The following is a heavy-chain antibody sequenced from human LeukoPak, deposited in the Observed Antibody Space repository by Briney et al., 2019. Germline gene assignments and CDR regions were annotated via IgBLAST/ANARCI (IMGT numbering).Heavy chain of an antibody. Sequence: GGSLRLSCVASRFTFSSYEMHWVRQAPGKGLEWVSCISSSGGAIYYADSVRGRFTISRDNAKNSLYLQMNSMRAADTAAYYCASGYSYGGDYWGQGTLVTVSS. CDR1: RFTFSSYE. J-gene: IGHJ4*02. V-gene: IGHV3-48*03. CDR2: ISSSGGAI. D-gene: IGHD5-12*01. CDR3: ASGYSYGGDY.